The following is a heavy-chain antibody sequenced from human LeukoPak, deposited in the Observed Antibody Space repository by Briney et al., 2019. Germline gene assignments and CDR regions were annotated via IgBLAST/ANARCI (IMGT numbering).Heavy chain of an antibody. J-gene: IGHJ5*02. CDR3: ARVRSDSSAIRGFDP. CDR1: GFTVSSNY. CDR2: IYSGGGT. D-gene: IGHD3-22*01. V-gene: IGHV3-53*01. Sequence: PGGSLRLSCAASGFTVSSNYMSWVRQAPGKGLEWGSVIYSGGGTYYADSVKGRFTISRDNSNNTLYLQMDSLRAEDTAVYYCARVRSDSSAIRGFDPWGQGTLVTVSS.